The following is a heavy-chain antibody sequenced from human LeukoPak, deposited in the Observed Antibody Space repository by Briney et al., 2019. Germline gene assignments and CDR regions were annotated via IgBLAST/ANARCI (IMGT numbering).Heavy chain of an antibody. Sequence: GGSLRLSCAASGFTFSSYWMSWVRQAPGKGLEWVANIKQDGSEKYYVDSVKGRFTISRDNAKNSLYLQMNSLRAEDAAIYYCARSIMYGDHGEDIWGQGTVVAVSS. CDR2: IKQDGSEK. CDR3: ARSIMYGDHGEDI. D-gene: IGHD4-17*01. V-gene: IGHV3-7*01. J-gene: IGHJ3*02. CDR1: GFTFSSYW.